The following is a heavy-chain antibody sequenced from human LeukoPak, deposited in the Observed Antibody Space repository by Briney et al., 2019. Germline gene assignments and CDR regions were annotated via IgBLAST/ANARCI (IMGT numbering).Heavy chain of an antibody. D-gene: IGHD5-18*01. CDR3: ARGRSYTAMVTALGY. Sequence: ASVTVSCKASGYTFTSYGISWVRQAPGQGLEWMGWISAYNGNTNYAQKLQGRVTMTTDTSTSTAYMELRSLRSDDTAVYYCARGRSYTAMVTALGYWGQGTLVTVSS. CDR1: GYTFTSYG. J-gene: IGHJ4*02. V-gene: IGHV1-18*01. CDR2: ISAYNGNT.